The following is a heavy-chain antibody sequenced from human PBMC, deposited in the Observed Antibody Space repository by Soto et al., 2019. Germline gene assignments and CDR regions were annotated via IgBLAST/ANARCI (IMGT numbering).Heavy chain of an antibody. CDR1: SMSNAW. D-gene: IGHD6-19*01. J-gene: IGHJ2*01. V-gene: IGHV3-15*07. Sequence: SMSNAWMNWVRQAPGKGLEWVGRIKSKTDGGTTDYAAPVKGRFTISRDDSKNTLYLQMNSLKTEDTAVYYCTTAKASSGLGYFDLWGRGTLVTVSS. CDR3: TTAKASSGLGYFDL. CDR2: IKSKTDGGTT.